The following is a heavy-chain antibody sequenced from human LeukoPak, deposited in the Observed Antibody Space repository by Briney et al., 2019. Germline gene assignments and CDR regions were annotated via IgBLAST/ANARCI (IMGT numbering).Heavy chain of an antibody. CDR1: GYTFTNYA. CDR3: ARAYQHLGELSLPDY. J-gene: IGHJ4*02. V-gene: IGHV7-4-1*02. D-gene: IGHD3-16*02. Sequence: GSVKLSCKTSGYTFTNYAMNWVRQAPGQGLEWVACINPSTGDPAYAQGFTGRFVFSLDTSVSTAYLQISSLQPEDTAVYYCARAYQHLGELSLPDYWGQGTLVTVSS. CDR2: INPSTGDP.